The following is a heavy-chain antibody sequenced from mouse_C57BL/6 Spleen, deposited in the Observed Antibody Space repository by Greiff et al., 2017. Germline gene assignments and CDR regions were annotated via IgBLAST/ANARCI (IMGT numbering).Heavy chain of an antibody. CDR3: ARQYYDYLYAMDY. D-gene: IGHD2-4*01. Sequence: QVQLQQPGAELVRPGSSVKLSCKASGYTFTSYWMDWVKQRPGQGLEWIGNIYPSDSETHYNQKFKDKATLTVDKSSSTAYMQLSSLTSEDSAVYYCARQYYDYLYAMDYWGQGTSGTVSS. V-gene: IGHV1-61*01. J-gene: IGHJ4*01. CDR1: GYTFTSYW. CDR2: IYPSDSET.